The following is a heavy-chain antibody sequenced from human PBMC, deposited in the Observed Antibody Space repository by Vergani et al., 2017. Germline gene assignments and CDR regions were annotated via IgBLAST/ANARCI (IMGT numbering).Heavy chain of an antibody. V-gene: IGHV3-11*05. J-gene: IGHJ4*02. CDR3: ATFMVRGVISY. CDR1: GFTFSDYY. D-gene: IGHD3-10*01. Sequence: QVQLVESGGGLVKPGGSLRLSCAASGFTFSDYYMSWIRQAPGKGLEWVSYISSSSSYTNYADSVKGRVTISRDNAKHSLYLQMNSLRAEDTAVYYCATFMVRGVISYWGQGTLVTVSS. CDR2: ISSSSSYT.